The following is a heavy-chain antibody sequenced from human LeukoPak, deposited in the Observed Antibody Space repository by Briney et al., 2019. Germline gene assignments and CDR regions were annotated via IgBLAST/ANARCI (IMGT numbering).Heavy chain of an antibody. J-gene: IGHJ4*02. D-gene: IGHD2-15*01. CDR3: ARDLYCSGASCSFDY. CDR1: GDSVSSNSVA. Sequence: SQTLSLTCAISGDSVSSNSVAWNWIRQSPSRGLEWLGRTYYRSKWYNDYAVSVESRITINPDTSKNHFSLQLNSVTPEDTAVYYCARDLYCSGASCSFDYWGQGTPVTVS. V-gene: IGHV6-1*01. CDR2: TYYRSKWYN.